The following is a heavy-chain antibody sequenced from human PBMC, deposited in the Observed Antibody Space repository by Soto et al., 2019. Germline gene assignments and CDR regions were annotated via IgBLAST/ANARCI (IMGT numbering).Heavy chain of an antibody. CDR1: GFIFSDYA. Sequence: EVQLLESGGGLVQPGGSLRLSCAASGFIFSDYAMSWVRQAPGKGLEWVSGISVSGDSTYYAASVKGRFTVSRDNSKNTLYLQMNSLRAEDTAVYYCATDSNFHYWGQGTLVTVSA. D-gene: IGHD4-4*01. J-gene: IGHJ4*02. V-gene: IGHV3-23*01. CDR3: ATDSNFHY. CDR2: ISVSGDST.